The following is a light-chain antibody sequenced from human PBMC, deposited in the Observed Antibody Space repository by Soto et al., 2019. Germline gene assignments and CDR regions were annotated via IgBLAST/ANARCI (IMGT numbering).Light chain of an antibody. Sequence: EIVLTQSPGTLSLSPGERATLSCRAGQSVSSNYLAWYQQKPGQAPRLLIYGASSRATGIPDRFSGSGSGTDFTLTISRLEPEDFAVYYCQQYGSSWTFGQGTKVEIK. CDR2: GAS. CDR1: QSVSSNY. CDR3: QQYGSSWT. J-gene: IGKJ1*01. V-gene: IGKV3-20*01.